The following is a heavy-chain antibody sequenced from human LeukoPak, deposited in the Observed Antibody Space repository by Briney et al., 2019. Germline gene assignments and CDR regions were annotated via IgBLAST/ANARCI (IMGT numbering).Heavy chain of an antibody. J-gene: IGHJ6*03. CDR1: GGSISSYY. CDR3: ARMYYDFWSGYSITYSYYYYMDV. CDR2: IYYSGST. D-gene: IGHD3-3*01. Sequence: PSETLSPTCTVSGGSISSYYWSWIRQPPGKGLEWIGYIYYSGSTNYNPSLKSRVTISVDTSKNQFSLKLSSVTAADTAVYYCARMYYDFWSGYSITYSYYYYMDVWGKGTTVTVSS. V-gene: IGHV4-59*01.